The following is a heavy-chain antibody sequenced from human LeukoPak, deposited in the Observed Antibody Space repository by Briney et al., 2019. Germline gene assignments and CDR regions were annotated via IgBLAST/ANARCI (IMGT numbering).Heavy chain of an antibody. CDR3: ATPLGGYSYGFDY. Sequence: GGSLRLSCAASGFSFSTYAMSWVRQAPGKGLEWVALISYDGSNKYYADSVKGRFTISRDNSKNTLYLQMNSLRAEDTAVYYCATPLGGYSYGFDYWGQGTLVTVSS. J-gene: IGHJ4*02. CDR1: GFSFSTYA. D-gene: IGHD5-18*01. V-gene: IGHV3-30*14. CDR2: ISYDGSNK.